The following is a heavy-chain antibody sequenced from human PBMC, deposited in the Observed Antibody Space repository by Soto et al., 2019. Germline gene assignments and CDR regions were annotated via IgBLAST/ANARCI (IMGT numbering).Heavy chain of an antibody. J-gene: IGHJ4*02. CDR2: VSGSGGST. CDR1: GFTFSSYA. D-gene: IGHD5-18*01. Sequence: EVQLLESGGGLVQPGGSLRLSCAASGFTFSSYAMSWVRQAPGKGLEWVSAVSGSGGSTYYADSVKGRFTISRDNSKNALYLQVNSLRAEDTAVYYCARASREQYTTMPYNVMDYWGQGTLVTVSS. CDR3: ARASREQYTTMPYNVMDY. V-gene: IGHV3-23*01.